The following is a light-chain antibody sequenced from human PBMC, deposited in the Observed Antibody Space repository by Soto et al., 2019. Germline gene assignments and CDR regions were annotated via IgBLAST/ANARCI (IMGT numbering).Light chain of an antibody. CDR3: AAWDARLSAWV. CDR1: SSNIGRDY. J-gene: IGLJ3*02. Sequence: QAVLTQPPSASGTPGQRVTISCSGSSSNIGRDYVYWYQQLPGTAPKLLIYTTDQRPSGVPDRFSGSKSGTSASLAISGLRSEDEADYWCAAWDARLSAWVFGGGTKLTVL. CDR2: TTD. V-gene: IGLV1-47*02.